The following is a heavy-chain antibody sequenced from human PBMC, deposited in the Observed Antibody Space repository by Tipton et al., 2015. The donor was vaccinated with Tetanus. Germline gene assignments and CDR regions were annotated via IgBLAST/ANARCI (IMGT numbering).Heavy chain of an antibody. CDR2: VYYNGDT. CDR3: ALTTNNWFGP. J-gene: IGHJ5*02. V-gene: IGHV4-39*01. Sequence: TLSLTCSVSGGSINSGTDYWGWVRQPPGKGLDWIGSVYYNGDTFYTPSLKSRVTISLDAAKNQFSLKLNSVTAADTAVYFCALTTNNWFGPWGQGALVTVSS. CDR1: GGSINSGTDY. D-gene: IGHD1/OR15-1a*01.